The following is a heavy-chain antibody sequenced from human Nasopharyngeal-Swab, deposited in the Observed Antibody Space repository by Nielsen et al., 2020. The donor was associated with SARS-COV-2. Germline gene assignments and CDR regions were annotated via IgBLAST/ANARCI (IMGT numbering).Heavy chain of an antibody. D-gene: IGHD3-22*01. V-gene: IGHV3-9*01. CDR1: GFTFDDYA. CDR3: AKGDYDSSGCSVEFDY. J-gene: IGHJ4*02. CDR2: ISWNSGSI. Sequence: SLKISCAASGFTFDDYAMHWVRQAPGKGLEWVSGISWNSGSIGYADSVKGRFTISRDNAKNSLYLQMNSLRAEDTALYYCAKGDYDSSGCSVEFDYWGQGTLVTVSS.